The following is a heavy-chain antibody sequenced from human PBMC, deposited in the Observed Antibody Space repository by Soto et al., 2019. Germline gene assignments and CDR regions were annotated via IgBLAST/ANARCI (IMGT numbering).Heavy chain of an antibody. Sequence: SVKVSCKASGGTFSSYAISWVRQAPGQGLEWMGGIIPIFGTANYAQKFQGGVTITADKSTSTAYMELSSLRSEDTAVYYCAGARRSTIFGVGDRLGEYYYAGIDVGGHRTKV. V-gene: IGHV1-69*06. CDR2: IIPIFGTA. CDR1: GGTFSSYA. J-gene: IGHJ6*02. D-gene: IGHD3-3*01. CDR3: AGARRSTIFGVGDRLGEYYYAGIDV.